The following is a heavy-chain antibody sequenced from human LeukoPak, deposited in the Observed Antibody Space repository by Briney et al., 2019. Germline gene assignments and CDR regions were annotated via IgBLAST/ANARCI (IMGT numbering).Heavy chain of an antibody. Sequence: GGSLRLSCAASGFTFSSYNMNWVRQAPGKRLEWVSSISLVSGHIYYADSVKGRFTISRDNSKNTLYLQMNSLRAEDTAVYYCARDKAGILWPWGQGTLVTVSS. V-gene: IGHV3-21*04. D-gene: IGHD2-21*01. CDR1: GFTFSSYN. CDR3: ARDKAGILWP. J-gene: IGHJ4*02. CDR2: ISLVSGHI.